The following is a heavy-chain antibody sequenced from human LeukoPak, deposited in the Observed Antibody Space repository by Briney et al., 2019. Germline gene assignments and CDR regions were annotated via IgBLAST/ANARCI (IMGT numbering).Heavy chain of an antibody. CDR3: ARDYYESSGYYPWNY. Sequence: GRSLRLSCAAPGFTFSTYAIHWVRQAPGKGLEWVAVISNDGSNKYYADSVKGRFTISRDNSKNTLYLQMNSLRAEDTAVYYCARDYYESSGYYPWNYWGQGTLVTVSS. CDR2: ISNDGSNK. CDR1: GFTFSTYA. V-gene: IGHV3-30*04. J-gene: IGHJ4*02. D-gene: IGHD3-22*01.